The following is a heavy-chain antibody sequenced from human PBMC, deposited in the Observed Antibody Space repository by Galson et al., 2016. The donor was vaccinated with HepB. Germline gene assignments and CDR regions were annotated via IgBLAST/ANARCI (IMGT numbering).Heavy chain of an antibody. V-gene: IGHV3-30*18. CDR2: MSYDGSNK. D-gene: IGHD3-10*01. CDR3: VKGLYGSGSSGDY. J-gene: IGHJ4*02. Sequence: SLRLSCAASGFTFSSYGMHWVRQAPGKGLEWVAVMSYDGSNKFYADSVKGRFTISRDNSKNTLYLHLNSLRAEDTAVYFCVKGLYGSGSSGDYWGQGTLVTVSS. CDR1: GFTFSSYG.